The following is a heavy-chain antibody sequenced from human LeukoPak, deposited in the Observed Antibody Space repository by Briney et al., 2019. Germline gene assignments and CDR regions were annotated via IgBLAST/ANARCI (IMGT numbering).Heavy chain of an antibody. CDR2: ISSSSSYT. Sequence: PGGSLRLSCAASGFTFSDYYMSWIRQAPGKGLEWVSYISSSSSYTNYADSVKGRFTISRDNAKNSLYLQMNSLRAEDTAVYYCARAQHIVVVTAIPSFDYWGQGTLVTVSS. J-gene: IGHJ4*02. D-gene: IGHD2-21*02. CDR1: GFTFSDYY. V-gene: IGHV3-11*06. CDR3: ARAQHIVVVTAIPSFDY.